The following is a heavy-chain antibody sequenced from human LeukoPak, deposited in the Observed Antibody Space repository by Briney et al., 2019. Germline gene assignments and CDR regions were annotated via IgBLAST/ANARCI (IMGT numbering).Heavy chain of an antibody. CDR2: VFHSGNT. CDR3: ARYDFNKYFDY. CDR1: GYSISSTYY. J-gene: IGHJ4*02. Sequence: SETLSLTCTVSGYSISSTYYWGWIRQPPGKGLEWVGSVFHSGNTYYNPSLKSRLTISADTSKNQFSLTLTSVTAADTAVYYCARYDFNKYFDYWGQGTLVTVSS. V-gene: IGHV4-38-2*02. D-gene: IGHD3-3*01.